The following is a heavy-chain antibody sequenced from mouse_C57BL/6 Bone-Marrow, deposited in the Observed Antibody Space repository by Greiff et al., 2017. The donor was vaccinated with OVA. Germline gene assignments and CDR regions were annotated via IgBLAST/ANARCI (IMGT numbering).Heavy chain of an antibody. CDR1: GYTFTSYD. J-gene: IGHJ4*01. Sequence: VQLQQSGPELVKPGASVKLSCKASGYTFTSYDINWVQQRPGQGLEWIGWIYPRDGSTKYNEKFKGKATLTVDTSSSTAYMELHSLTSEDSAVYFCARGGIYDGYYVDAMDYWGQGTSVTVSS. CDR2: IYPRDGST. D-gene: IGHD2-3*01. V-gene: IGHV1-85*01. CDR3: ARGGIYDGYYVDAMDY.